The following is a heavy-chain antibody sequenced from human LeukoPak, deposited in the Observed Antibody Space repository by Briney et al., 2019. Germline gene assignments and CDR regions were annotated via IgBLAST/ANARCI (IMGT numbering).Heavy chain of an antibody. D-gene: IGHD3-10*01. Sequence: SETPSLTCTVSGGSISSYYWSWIRQPPGKGLEWIGYIYYSGSTNYNPSLKSRVTISVDTSKNQFSLKLSSVTAADTAVYYCAGARRGPYYGRVAAEVMSFDYWGQGTLVTVSS. CDR2: IYYSGST. J-gene: IGHJ4*02. CDR3: AGARRGPYYGRVAAEVMSFDY. V-gene: IGHV4-59*01. CDR1: GGSISSYY.